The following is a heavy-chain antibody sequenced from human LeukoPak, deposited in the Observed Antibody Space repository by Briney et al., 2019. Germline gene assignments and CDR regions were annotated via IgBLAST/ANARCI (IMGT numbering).Heavy chain of an antibody. J-gene: IGHJ6*03. V-gene: IGHV1-24*01. D-gene: IGHD6-13*01. CDR3: ATHPSHSIATAGMDYYYYMDV. CDR1: GYTLTELS. CDR2: FDPEDGET. Sequence: GASMKVSCKVSGYTLTELSMHWVRQAPGKGLEWMGGFDPEDGETIYAQKFQGRVTMTEDTSTDTAYMELSSLRSEDTAVYYCATHPSHSIATAGMDYYYYMDVWGKGTTVTVSS.